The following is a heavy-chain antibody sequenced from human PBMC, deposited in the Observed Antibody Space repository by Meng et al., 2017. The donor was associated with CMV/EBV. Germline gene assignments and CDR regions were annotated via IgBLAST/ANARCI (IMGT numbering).Heavy chain of an antibody. V-gene: IGHV1-18*01. CDR3: ARDPFIVVVPEVYGMDV. Sequence: ASVKVSCKASGYTFTSYGISWVRQAPGQGLEWMGWISAYNGNTNYAQKLQGRVTMTTDTSTSTAYMELTSLRSDDTAVYYCARDPFIVVVPEVYGMDVWGQGTTVTVSS. D-gene: IGHD2-2*01. CDR1: GYTFTSYG. CDR2: ISAYNGNT. J-gene: IGHJ6*02.